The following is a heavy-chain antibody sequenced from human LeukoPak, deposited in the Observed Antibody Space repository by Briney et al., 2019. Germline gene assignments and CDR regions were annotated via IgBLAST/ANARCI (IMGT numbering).Heavy chain of an antibody. CDR1: GYSFTSYW. CDR3: ARPHYDILTGYVYFDY. Sequence: GESLKISCKGSGYSFTSYWIGWVRQMPGKGLEGMGIIYPGDSATRYSPSFQGQVTISADKSISTAYLQWSSLKASDTAMYYCARPHYDILTGYVYFDYWGQGTLVTVSS. D-gene: IGHD3-9*01. CDR2: IYPGDSAT. J-gene: IGHJ4*02. V-gene: IGHV5-51*01.